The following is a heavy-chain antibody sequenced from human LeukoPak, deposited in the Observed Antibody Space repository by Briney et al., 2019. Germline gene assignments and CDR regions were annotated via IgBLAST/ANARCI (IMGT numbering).Heavy chain of an antibody. V-gene: IGHV3-74*01. CDR2: INGDESST. CDR1: AFTFNTYW. CDR3: ARVKGIVVVPAAGRAFDI. D-gene: IGHD2-2*01. J-gene: IGHJ3*02. Sequence: GGSLRLSCAASAFTFNTYWMHWVRQVPGRGLEWVSRINGDESSTNYADSVKGRFTISRDNSKNTLYLQMNSLRAEDTAVYYCARVKGIVVVPAAGRAFDIWGQGTMVTVSS.